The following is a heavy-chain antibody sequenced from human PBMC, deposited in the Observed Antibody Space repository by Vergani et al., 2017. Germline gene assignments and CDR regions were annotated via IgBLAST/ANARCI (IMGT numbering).Heavy chain of an antibody. CDR1: GFTFDDYA. CDR2: ISWNSGSI. J-gene: IGHJ6*02. Sequence: EVQLVESGGGLVQPGRSLRLSCAASGFTFDDYAMHWVRQAPGKGLEWVSGISWNSGSIGYADSVKGRFTISRDNAKNSLYLQMNSLRAEDTAVYYCARDPGIAAAGNQYYYYGMDVWGQGTTVTVSS. CDR3: ARDPGIAAAGNQYYYYGMDV. V-gene: IGHV3-9*01. D-gene: IGHD6-13*01.